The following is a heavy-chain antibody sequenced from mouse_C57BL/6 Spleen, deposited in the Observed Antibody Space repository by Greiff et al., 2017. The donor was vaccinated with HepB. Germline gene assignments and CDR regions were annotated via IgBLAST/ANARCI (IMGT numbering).Heavy chain of an antibody. CDR3: ARHNYGSTYWYFDV. D-gene: IGHD1-1*01. CDR1: GFSLTSYG. V-gene: IGHV2-6-1*01. Sequence: VQGVESGPGLVAPSQSLSITCTVSGFSLTSYGVHWVRQPPGKGLEWLVVIWSDGSTTYNSALKSRLSISKDNSKSQVFLKMNSLQTDDTAMYYCARHNYGSTYWYFDVWGTGTTVTVSS. J-gene: IGHJ1*03. CDR2: IWSDGST.